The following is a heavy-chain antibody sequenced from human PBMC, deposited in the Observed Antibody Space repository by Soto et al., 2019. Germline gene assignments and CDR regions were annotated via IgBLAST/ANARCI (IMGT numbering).Heavy chain of an antibody. CDR3: ARGGYCGGDCYSDY. CDR1: GGSFSGYY. D-gene: IGHD2-21*02. CDR2: INHSGST. Sequence: SETLSLTGAVYGGSFSGYYWSWIRQPPGKGLEWIGEINHSGSTNYKPSLKSRVTISVDTSKNQFSLKLSSVTAADTAVYYCARGGYCGGDCYSDYWGQGTLVTVSS. V-gene: IGHV4-34*01. J-gene: IGHJ4*02.